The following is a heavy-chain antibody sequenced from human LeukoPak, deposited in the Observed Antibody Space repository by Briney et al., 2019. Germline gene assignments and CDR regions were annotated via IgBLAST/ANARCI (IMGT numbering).Heavy chain of an antibody. V-gene: IGHV3-66*01. J-gene: IGHJ6*02. D-gene: IGHD3-10*01. Sequence: PGGSLRLSCAASGFTFSSYSMNWVRQAPGKGLEWVSVIYSGGSTYYADSVKGRFTISRDNSKNTLYLQMNSLRAEDTAVYYCARDGLWFGETDGMDVWGQGTTVTVSS. CDR2: IYSGGST. CDR1: GFTFSSYS. CDR3: ARDGLWFGETDGMDV.